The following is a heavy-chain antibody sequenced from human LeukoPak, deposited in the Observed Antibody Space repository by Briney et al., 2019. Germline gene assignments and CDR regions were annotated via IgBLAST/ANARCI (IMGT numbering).Heavy chain of an antibody. D-gene: IGHD2-2*01. CDR1: GFTFNSHA. V-gene: IGHV3-30-3*01. CDR3: ATSTGRAAMISYFDY. J-gene: IGHJ4*02. Sequence: PGGSLRLSCAASGFTFNSHAMHWVRQAPGKGLEWVAVISSDGSNKYYADSVKGRFTISRDISKNTLYLQMSSLRSEDTAVYYCATSTGRAAMISYFDYWGQGTLVTVSS. CDR2: ISSDGSNK.